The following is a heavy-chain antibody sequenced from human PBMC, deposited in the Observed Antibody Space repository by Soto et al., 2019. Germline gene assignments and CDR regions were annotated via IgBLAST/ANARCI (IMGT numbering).Heavy chain of an antibody. CDR2: IYYSGST. CDR1: GGSISSYY. J-gene: IGHJ4*02. V-gene: IGHV4-59*01. CDR3: AREQVWGAAAGEFYY. D-gene: IGHD6-13*01. Sequence: SLTCTVSGGSISSYYWSWIRQPPGKGLEWIGYIYYSGSTNYNPSLKSRVTISVDTSKNQSSLKLSSVTAADTAVYYCAREQVWGAAAGEFYYWGQGTLVTVSA.